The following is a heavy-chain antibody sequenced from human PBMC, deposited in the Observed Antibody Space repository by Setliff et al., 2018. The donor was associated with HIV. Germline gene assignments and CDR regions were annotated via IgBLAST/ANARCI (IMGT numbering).Heavy chain of an antibody. D-gene: IGHD3-10*01. CDR2: ITGGGGNQ. Sequence: GGSLSLSCAASGFTFSNYAMSWVRQAPGKGLEWVSAITGGGGNQYYADSVKGRFTISRDNSKNTLYLQMNSLRAEDTAVYYCANSAFRGVIWAWGQGTLVTVSS. J-gene: IGHJ5*02. CDR3: ANSAFRGVIWA. CDR1: GFTFSNYA. V-gene: IGHV3-23*01.